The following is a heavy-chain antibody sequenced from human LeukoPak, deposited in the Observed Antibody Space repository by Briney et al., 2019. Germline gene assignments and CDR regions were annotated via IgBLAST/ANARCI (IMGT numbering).Heavy chain of an antibody. V-gene: IGHV1-8*01. CDR3: ATEGSGWYHLEYWFDP. J-gene: IGHJ5*02. Sequence: EASVKVSCKASGYTLTSYDINWVRQATGQGLEWMGWMNPNSGNTGYAQKFQGRVTMTRNTSISTAYMELSSLRSEDTAVYYCATEGSGWYHLEYWFDPWGQGTLVTVSS. CDR1: GYTLTSYD. CDR2: MNPNSGNT. D-gene: IGHD6-19*01.